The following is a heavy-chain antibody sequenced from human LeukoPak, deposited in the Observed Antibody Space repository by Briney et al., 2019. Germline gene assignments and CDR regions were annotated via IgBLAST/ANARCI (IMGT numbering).Heavy chain of an antibody. CDR2: INHSGST. Sequence: SETLSLTCAVYGGSFSGYYWSWIRQPPGKGLEWIGEINHSGSTNYNPSLKSRVTMSVDTSKNQFSLKLSSVTAADTAVYYCARDNFRYYGSGSYPTDYWGQGTLVTVSS. D-gene: IGHD3-10*01. CDR3: ARDNFRYYGSGSYPTDY. CDR1: GGSFSGYY. V-gene: IGHV4-34*01. J-gene: IGHJ4*02.